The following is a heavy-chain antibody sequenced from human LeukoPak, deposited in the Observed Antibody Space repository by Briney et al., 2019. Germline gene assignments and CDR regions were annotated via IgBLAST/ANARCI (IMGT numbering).Heavy chain of an antibody. J-gene: IGHJ4*02. V-gene: IGHV5-51*01. CDR2: IYPGDSDT. CDR3: ARRGYSYGPYVDY. CDR1: GYSFTSYW. Sequence: GESLKTSCKGSGYSFTSYWIGWVRQMPGKGLEWMGIIYPGDSDTRYSPSFQGQVTISADKSISTAYLQWSSLKASDTAMYYCARRGYSYGPYVDYWGQGTLVTVSS. D-gene: IGHD5-18*01.